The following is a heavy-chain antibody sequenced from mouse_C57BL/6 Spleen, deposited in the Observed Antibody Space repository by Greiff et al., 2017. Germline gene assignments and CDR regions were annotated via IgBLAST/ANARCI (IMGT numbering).Heavy chain of an antibody. CDR2: IYPGSGST. J-gene: IGHJ1*03. D-gene: IGHD1-1*01. CDR1: GYTFTSYW. Sequence: QVQLQQPGAELVKPGASVKMSCKASGYTFTSYWITWVKQRPGQGLEWIGDIYPGSGSTNYNEKFKSKATLTVDTSSSTAYMQLSSLTSEDSAVYYCARGDPYYDGSSYGYFGVWGTGTTVTVSS. V-gene: IGHV1-55*01. CDR3: ARGDPYYDGSSYGYFGV.